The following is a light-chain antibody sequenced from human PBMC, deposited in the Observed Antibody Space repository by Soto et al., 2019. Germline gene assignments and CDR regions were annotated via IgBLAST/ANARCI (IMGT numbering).Light chain of an antibody. CDR2: KVS. CDR1: HRISSW. Sequence: DMQMTQSPSTLSASVGDRVTITCRASHRISSWLAWYQQKPGKAPKLLIYKVSSLERGVPSRFSGSGSGTEFTLTISSLQPDDFATYYCQQYDSYSSFGQGTKLEIK. V-gene: IGKV1-5*03. J-gene: IGKJ2*01. CDR3: QQYDSYSS.